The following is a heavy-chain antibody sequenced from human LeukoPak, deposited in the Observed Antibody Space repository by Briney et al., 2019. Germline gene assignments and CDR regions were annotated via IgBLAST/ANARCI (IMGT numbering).Heavy chain of an antibody. D-gene: IGHD3-16*02. CDR2: ISWNVDHV. V-gene: IGHV3-9*01. CDR3: AKDVSDYVWGNYRHFDS. CDR1: GFTFDDYA. Sequence: GGSLRLSCAASGFTFDDYAMHWVRQVPGKGLEWVAGISWNVDHVAFVDALKGRFTISRDNAKNSLYLQMNSLSEEVTTLYYCAKDVSDYVWGNYRHFDSWGQGTLVTVSS. J-gene: IGHJ4*02.